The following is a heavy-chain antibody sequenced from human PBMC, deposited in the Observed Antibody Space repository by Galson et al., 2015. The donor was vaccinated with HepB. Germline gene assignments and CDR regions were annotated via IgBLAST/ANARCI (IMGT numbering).Heavy chain of an antibody. CDR3: ARDGSQYYYYGMDV. D-gene: IGHD5-12*01. J-gene: IGHJ6*02. Sequence: SVKVSCKASGYTFTSYAMHWVRQAPGQRLEWMGWINAGNGNTKYSQKFQGRVTITRDTSASTAYMELSSLRSEDTAVYYCARDGSQYYYYGMDVWGQGTTVTVSS. V-gene: IGHV1-3*01. CDR2: INAGNGNT. CDR1: GYTFTSYA.